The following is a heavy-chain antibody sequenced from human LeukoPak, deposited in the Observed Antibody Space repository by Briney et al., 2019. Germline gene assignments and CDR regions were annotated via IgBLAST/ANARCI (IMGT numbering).Heavy chain of an antibody. V-gene: IGHV3-23*01. CDR1: EFTFSSSA. Sequence: GGSLRLSCAASEFTFSSSAMSWVRQTPGKGLEWVSTISGSGGSTYYADSVKGRFTISRDNSKNTLYLQMNSLRAADTAVYYCARETPPHDTSDYDYWGQGTLVTVSS. CDR3: ARETPPHDTSDYDY. J-gene: IGHJ4*02. CDR2: ISGSGGST. D-gene: IGHD3-22*01.